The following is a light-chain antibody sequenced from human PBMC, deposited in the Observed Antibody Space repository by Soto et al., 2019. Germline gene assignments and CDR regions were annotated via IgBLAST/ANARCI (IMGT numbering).Light chain of an antibody. CDR3: HQCYSTLD. CDR1: PSISSY. Sequence: DIQMTQSPSSLSASVGDRVTITCRASPSISSYLNWYQQKPGKAPKLLIYAASSLQSGVPSRFSGSGSVTDFTRTLSSLKPEDFADYYCHQCYSTLDFGQGTLLEIK. J-gene: IGKJ5*01. CDR2: AAS. V-gene: IGKV1-39*01.